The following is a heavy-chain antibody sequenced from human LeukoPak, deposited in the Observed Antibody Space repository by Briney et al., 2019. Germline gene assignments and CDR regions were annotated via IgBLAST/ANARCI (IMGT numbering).Heavy chain of an antibody. CDR3: ARDWWELNHVDY. Sequence: SEGSLRLSCAASGFTFSNYWMSWVRQAPGKGLEWVANIKQDGSEKYYVDSVKGRFTISRDNAKNSLYLQMNSLRAEDTAVHYCARDWWELNHVDYWGQGTLVTVSS. J-gene: IGHJ4*02. V-gene: IGHV3-7*01. CDR2: IKQDGSEK. D-gene: IGHD1-26*01. CDR1: GFTFSNYW.